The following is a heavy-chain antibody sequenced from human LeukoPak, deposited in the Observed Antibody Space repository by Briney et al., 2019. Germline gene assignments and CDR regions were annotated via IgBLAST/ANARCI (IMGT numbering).Heavy chain of an antibody. D-gene: IGHD1-26*01. CDR3: ARHDTDGSYSDAFDI. V-gene: IGHV4-30-2*01. Sequence: PSQTLSLTCTVSGGSISSGGYYWSWIRQPPGKGLEWIGYIYHSGSTYYNPSLKSRVTISVDRSKNQFSLKLSSVTAADTAVYYCARHDTDGSYSDAFDIWGQGTMVTVSS. CDR1: GGSISSGGYY. J-gene: IGHJ3*02. CDR2: IYHSGST.